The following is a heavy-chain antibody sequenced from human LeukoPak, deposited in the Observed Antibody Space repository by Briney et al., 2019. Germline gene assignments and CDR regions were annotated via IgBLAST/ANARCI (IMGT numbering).Heavy chain of an antibody. Sequence: ASVKVSCKASGYTFTGYYMHWVRQAPGQGLEWMGMTNPSAGSTRYAQKFQGRVTMTTDTSTSTVYMELSSLRSEDTAVYYCARGGCGDSAAPFDDWGQGTLVPVSS. V-gene: IGHV1-46*01. D-gene: IGHD2-21*02. CDR2: TNPSAGST. J-gene: IGHJ4*02. CDR3: ARGGCGDSAAPFDD. CDR1: GYTFTGYY.